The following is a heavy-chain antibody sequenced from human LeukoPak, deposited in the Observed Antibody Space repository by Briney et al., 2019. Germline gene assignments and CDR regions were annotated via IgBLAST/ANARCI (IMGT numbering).Heavy chain of an antibody. D-gene: IGHD6-13*01. V-gene: IGHV3-11*06. CDR1: GFTFSDYY. CDR2: ISSSSSYI. CDR3: ARDLAAAATGYFDY. J-gene: IGHJ4*02. Sequence: TGGSLRLSCAASGFTFSDYYMSWIRQAPGKGLEWVSSISSSSSYIYYADSVKGRFTISRDNAKNSLYLQMNSLRAEDTAVYYCARDLAAAATGYFDYWGQGTLVTVSS.